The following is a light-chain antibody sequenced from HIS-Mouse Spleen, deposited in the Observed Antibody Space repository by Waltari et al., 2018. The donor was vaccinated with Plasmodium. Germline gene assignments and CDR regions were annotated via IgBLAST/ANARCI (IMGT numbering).Light chain of an antibody. V-gene: IGKV1-39*01. CDR3: QQSYSTPLT. CDR2: AAS. Sequence: IQLTQSPSSLSASVGDRVTITCRASQSISSYLNWYQQKPVKAPKLLIYAASSLQSVVPSRFSGSGSGTDFTLTISSLQPEDFATYYCQQSYSTPLTFGGGTKVEIK. CDR1: QSISSY. J-gene: IGKJ4*01.